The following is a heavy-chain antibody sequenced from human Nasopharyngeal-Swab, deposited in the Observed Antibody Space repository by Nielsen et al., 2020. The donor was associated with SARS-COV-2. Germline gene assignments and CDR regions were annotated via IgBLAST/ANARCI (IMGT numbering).Heavy chain of an antibody. V-gene: IGHV3-21*01. CDR2: ISRSGAYI. Sequence: GESLKISCAASGFTFPSYSMNWVRQAPGKGLEWVSSISRSGAYIFYADSVKGRFTISRDNSKNTLYLQMNSLRVEDTAVYYCAKDALVGATGYYYYMDVWGKGTTVTVSS. CDR3: AKDALVGATGYYYYMDV. CDR1: GFTFPSYS. D-gene: IGHD1-26*01. J-gene: IGHJ6*03.